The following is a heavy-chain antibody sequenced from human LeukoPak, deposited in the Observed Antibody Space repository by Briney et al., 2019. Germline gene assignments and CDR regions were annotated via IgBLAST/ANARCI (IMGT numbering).Heavy chain of an antibody. Sequence: GGSLRLSCAASGFTFSSYGMHWVRQAPGKGLEWVAFIRYDGSNKYYADSVKGRFTISRDNSKNTLYLQMNSLRAEDTAVYYCAEEKSIAARMGVDYWGQGTLVTVSS. CDR1: GFTFSSYG. CDR2: IRYDGSNK. CDR3: AEEKSIAARMGVDY. D-gene: IGHD6-6*01. V-gene: IGHV3-30*02. J-gene: IGHJ4*02.